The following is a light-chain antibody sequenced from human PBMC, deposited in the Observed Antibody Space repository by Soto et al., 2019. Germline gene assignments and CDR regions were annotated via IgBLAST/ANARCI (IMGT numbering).Light chain of an antibody. J-gene: IGKJ4*01. CDR3: QQRSNWQELT. V-gene: IGKV3-11*01. CDR1: QSVNDH. Sequence: EIVLTQSPATLSLSPGERATLSCRASQSVNDHLAWYQQKPGQAPRLLIYDASNRATGIPARFSGWGSGTDFTLTISRLEPEDFAVYFCQQRSNWQELTLGGGTKVEIK. CDR2: DAS.